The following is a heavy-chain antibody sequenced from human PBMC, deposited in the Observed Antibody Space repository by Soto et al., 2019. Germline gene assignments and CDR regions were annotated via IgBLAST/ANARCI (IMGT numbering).Heavy chain of an antibody. J-gene: IGHJ5*02. Sequence: GGSLRLSCAASGFTFSSYGMHWVRQAPGKGLEWVAVISYDGSNKYYADPVKGRFTISRDNSKNTLYLQMNSLRAEDTAVYYCAKYMVRGDPGPWGQGTMAIVSA. D-gene: IGHD3-10*01. CDR2: ISYDGSNK. CDR1: GFTFSSYG. V-gene: IGHV3-30*18. CDR3: AKYMVRGDPGP.